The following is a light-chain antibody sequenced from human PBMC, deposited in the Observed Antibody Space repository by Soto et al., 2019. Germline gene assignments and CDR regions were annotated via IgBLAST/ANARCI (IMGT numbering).Light chain of an antibody. CDR1: SSDVGGYNF. Sequence: QSVLTQPASVSGSPGQSITISCTGTSSDVGGYNFVSWYQQHPGKAPRLMIFDVNNRPSGVSTRFSGSKSGNTASLTISGLQAEDEADYYCCSYSGSNTIVVFGGGTKL. V-gene: IGLV2-14*03. CDR2: DVN. CDR3: CSYSGSNTIVV. J-gene: IGLJ2*01.